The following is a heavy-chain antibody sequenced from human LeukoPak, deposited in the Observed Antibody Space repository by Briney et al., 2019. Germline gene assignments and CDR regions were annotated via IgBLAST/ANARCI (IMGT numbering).Heavy chain of an antibody. CDR1: GFTFSSYE. CDR2: ISGSGTTK. D-gene: IGHD2-2*01. Sequence: PGGSLRLSCAASGFTFSSYEMNWVRQAPGKGLEWVSYISGSGTTKYYVDSVKGRFTISRDNSKNTLYLQMNSLRAEDTAVYYCASPPGDCGSTSCVFWGQGTLVTVSS. CDR3: ASPPGDCGSTSCVF. J-gene: IGHJ4*02. V-gene: IGHV3-48*03.